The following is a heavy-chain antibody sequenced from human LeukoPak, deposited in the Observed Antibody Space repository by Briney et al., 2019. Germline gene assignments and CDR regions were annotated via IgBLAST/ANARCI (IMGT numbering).Heavy chain of an antibody. V-gene: IGHV3-23*01. CDR3: AKITKATTPNY. Sequence: GGSLRLSCAASGFTSSSYAMSWVRQASGKGLEWVSGITDSGRKTYYADSVKGRFSISRDNSRNTVYLQMSDLRAEDTAVYYCAKITKATTPNYWGQGTLVTVSS. J-gene: IGHJ4*02. CDR1: GFTSSSYA. CDR2: ITDSGRKT. D-gene: IGHD4-17*01.